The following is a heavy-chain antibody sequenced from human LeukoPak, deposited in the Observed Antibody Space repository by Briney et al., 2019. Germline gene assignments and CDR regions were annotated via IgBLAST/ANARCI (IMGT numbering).Heavy chain of an antibody. CDR3: AKNRRLASSSTDY. CDR1: GFTFSSYA. V-gene: IGHV3-23*01. D-gene: IGHD6-6*01. J-gene: IGHJ4*02. CDR2: ISGSGGST. Sequence: GGSLRLSCAASGFTFSSYAMSWVRQAPGKGLEWVSAISGSGGSTYYADSVKGRFTISRDNSKNTLYLQMNSLRAEDTAVYCCAKNRRLASSSTDYWGQGTLVTVSS.